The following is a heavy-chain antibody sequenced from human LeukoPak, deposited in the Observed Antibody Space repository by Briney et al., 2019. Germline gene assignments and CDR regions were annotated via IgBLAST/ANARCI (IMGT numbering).Heavy chain of an antibody. D-gene: IGHD3-10*01. Sequence: SETLSLTCTVSGGSVSSGSYYWSWIRQPPGKGLEWIGYIYYSGSAKYNPSLKSRVTISVDTSKNQFSLKLTSVTAADTAVYYCARGFGDWGLSWFDPWGQGTLVTASS. CDR1: GGSVSSGSYY. CDR3: ARGFGDWGLSWFDP. CDR2: IYYSGSA. V-gene: IGHV4-61*01. J-gene: IGHJ5*02.